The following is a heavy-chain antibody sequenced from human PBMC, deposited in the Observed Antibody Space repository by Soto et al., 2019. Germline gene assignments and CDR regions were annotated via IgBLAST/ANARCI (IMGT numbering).Heavy chain of an antibody. J-gene: IGHJ4*02. D-gene: IGHD3-3*01. CDR2: ISYDGSNK. CDR3: AKAGNYDLWSGYYSSPTGYFDY. V-gene: IGHV3-30*18. Sequence: GGSLRLSCAASGFTFSSYGMHWVRQAPGKGLEWVAVISYDGSNKYYADSVKGRFTISRDNSKNTLYLQMNSLGAEDTAVYYCAKAGNYDLWSGYYSSPTGYFDYWGQGTLVTVSS. CDR1: GFTFSSYG.